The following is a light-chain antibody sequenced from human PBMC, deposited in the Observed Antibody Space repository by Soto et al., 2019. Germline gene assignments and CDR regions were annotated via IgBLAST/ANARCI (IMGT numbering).Light chain of an antibody. J-gene: IGKJ5*01. CDR2: GAS. CDR3: HQYNNWPPT. Sequence: EIVMTQSPATLSVSPGERATLSCRASQSVSSNLAWYQQKPGQAPRLLIYGASTRATGIPARFSGSGSGTEFTLTISSLQSEDFAVYYCHQYNNWPPTFGKGTRLEIK. V-gene: IGKV3-15*01. CDR1: QSVSSN.